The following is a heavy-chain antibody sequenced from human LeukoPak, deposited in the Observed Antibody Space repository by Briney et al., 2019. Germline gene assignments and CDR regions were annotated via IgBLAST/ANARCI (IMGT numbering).Heavy chain of an antibody. Sequence: ASVRVSCKASGYTFTGSSIHWVRQAPGQGFEWIGWISPARGATKYAQKFQGRVTLTTDTSTTTAYMELSSLRSDDTASYYCLDEHGGWGQGTPVTVSS. J-gene: IGHJ4*02. CDR2: ISPARGAT. CDR1: GYTFTGSS. D-gene: IGHD3-16*01. V-gene: IGHV1-2*02. CDR3: LDEHGG.